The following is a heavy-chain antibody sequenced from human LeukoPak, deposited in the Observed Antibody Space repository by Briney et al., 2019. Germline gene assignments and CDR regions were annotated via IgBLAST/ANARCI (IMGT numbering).Heavy chain of an antibody. CDR2: IIPIFGTA. CDR1: GGTFSSYA. V-gene: IGHV1-69*05. Sequence: SVKVSCKASGGTFSSYAISWVRQAPGQGLEWMGRIIPIFGTANYAQKLQGRVTMTTDTSTSTAYMELRSPRSDDTAVYYCARERDWGALDYWGQGTLVTVSS. D-gene: IGHD3/OR15-3a*01. CDR3: ARERDWGALDY. J-gene: IGHJ4*02.